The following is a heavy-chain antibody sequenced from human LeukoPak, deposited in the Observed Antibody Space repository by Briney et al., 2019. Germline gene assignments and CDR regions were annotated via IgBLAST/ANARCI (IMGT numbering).Heavy chain of an antibody. Sequence: PGGSLRLSCAASIVSFSSYGMHWVRQAPGNGLEWVAFIRYDGSNKYADSVKGRFTISRDNSKNTLSLQMDSLRTEDTSIYYCAKGAWAADGPMGNNFASWGQGTLVIVSS. CDR1: IVSFSSYG. V-gene: IGHV3-30*02. CDR2: IRYDGSNK. D-gene: IGHD6-13*01. J-gene: IGHJ4*02. CDR3: AKGAWAADGPMGNNFAS.